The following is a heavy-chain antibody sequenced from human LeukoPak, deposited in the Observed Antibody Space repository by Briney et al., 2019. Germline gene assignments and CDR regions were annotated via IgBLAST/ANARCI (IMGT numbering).Heavy chain of an antibody. CDR3: ARTRFYYDSSGYLYFDY. CDR2: IYYSGST. J-gene: IGHJ4*02. D-gene: IGHD3-22*01. V-gene: IGHV4-59*01. CDR1: GGSINSYY. Sequence: SDTLSLTCTVSGGSINSYYWSWIRQPPGKGLEWIGFIYYSGSTNYNPSLKSRVTISVDTSKNQFSLKLSSVTAADTAMYFCARTRFYYDSSGYLYFDYWGQGTLVTVSS.